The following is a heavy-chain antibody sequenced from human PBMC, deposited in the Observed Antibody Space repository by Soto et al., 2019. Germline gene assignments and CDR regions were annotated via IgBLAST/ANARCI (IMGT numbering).Heavy chain of an antibody. CDR3: ARADYGSGSYDGYYGMDV. CDR2: ISAYNGNT. J-gene: IGHJ6*02. CDR1: GYTFTSYG. Sequence: QVQLVQSGAEVKKPGASVKVSCKASGYTFTSYGISWVRQAPGQGLEWMGWISAYNGNTNYAQKLQGRVTMTTDTATSRDYMELRSLGSDDTAVYYCARADYGSGSYDGYYGMDVWGQGATVTVSS. D-gene: IGHD3-10*01. V-gene: IGHV1-18*01.